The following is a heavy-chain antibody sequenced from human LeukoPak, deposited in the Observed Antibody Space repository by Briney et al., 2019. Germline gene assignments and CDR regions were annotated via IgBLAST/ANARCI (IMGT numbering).Heavy chain of an antibody. J-gene: IGHJ4*02. CDR1: GFTFSSYG. CDR2: IQYDGSNK. V-gene: IGHV3-30*02. Sequence: PGGSLRLSCAASGFTFSSYGMHWVRQAPGKGLEWVAFIQYDGSNKYYADSVKGRFTISRDNAKNSLYLQMNSLSDEDTAVYYCARDPTQYLRYGHFDYWGQGTLVTVSS. D-gene: IGHD5/OR15-5a*01. CDR3: ARDPTQYLRYGHFDY.